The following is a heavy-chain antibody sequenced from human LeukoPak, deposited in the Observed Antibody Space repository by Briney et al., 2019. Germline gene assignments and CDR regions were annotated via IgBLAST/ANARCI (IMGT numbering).Heavy chain of an antibody. CDR1: GYSLSNHY. CDR3: ARDARDVGATTEHYYFYYMDV. CDR2: INPSGGTT. V-gene: IGHV1-46*01. D-gene: IGHD5-12*01. Sequence: ASVKVSCKASGYSLSNHYIHWMRMRQGPGQGLEWMAIINPSGGTTHYAQKFQGRVTLTRDMSTSTVYMELTSLTSEDAAVYYCARDARDVGATTEHYYFYYMDVWGKGTTVTVSS. J-gene: IGHJ6*03.